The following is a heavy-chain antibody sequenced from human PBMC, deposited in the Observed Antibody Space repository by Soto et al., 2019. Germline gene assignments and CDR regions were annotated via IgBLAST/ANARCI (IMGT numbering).Heavy chain of an antibody. Sequence: GGSLRLSCAASGFTVSSNYMSWVRQAPGKGLEWVSVIYSGGSTYYADSVKGRFTISRDNSKNTLYLQMNSLRAEDTAVYYCARDRDGSGSYYNGPFDYWGQGTLVTVSS. J-gene: IGHJ4*02. V-gene: IGHV3-66*01. CDR1: GFTVSSNY. D-gene: IGHD3-10*01. CDR3: ARDRDGSGSYYNGPFDY. CDR2: IYSGGST.